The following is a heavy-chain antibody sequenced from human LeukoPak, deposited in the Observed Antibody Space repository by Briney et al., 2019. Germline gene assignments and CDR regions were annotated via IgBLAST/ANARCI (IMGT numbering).Heavy chain of an antibody. D-gene: IGHD3-22*01. V-gene: IGHV4-34*01. CDR2: INHSVST. Sequence: SETLSLTYAVYCGSFSGYYWSWIRQPPGKGLEWIGEINHSVSTNYNPSLKSRVTISVDTSKNQFSLKLSSVTAADTAVYYCARVKSGYYDSSGPYKIKVFDYWGQGTLVTVSS. CDR1: CGSFSGYY. CDR3: ARVKSGYYDSSGPYKIKVFDY. J-gene: IGHJ4*02.